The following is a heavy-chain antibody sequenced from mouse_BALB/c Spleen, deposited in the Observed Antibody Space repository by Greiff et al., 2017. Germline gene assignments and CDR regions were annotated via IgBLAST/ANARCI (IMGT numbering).Heavy chain of an antibody. D-gene: IGHD2-1*01. V-gene: IGHV1-7*01. CDR2: INPSTGYT. J-gene: IGHJ3*01. CDR1: GYTFTSYW. CDR3: ARVYYGNYGFAY. Sequence: QVQLQQSGAELAKPGASVKMSCKASGYTFTSYWMHWVKQRPGQGLEWIGYINPSTGYTEYNQKFKDKATLTADKSSSTAYMQLSSLTSEDSAVYYCARVYYGNYGFAYWGQGTLVTVSA.